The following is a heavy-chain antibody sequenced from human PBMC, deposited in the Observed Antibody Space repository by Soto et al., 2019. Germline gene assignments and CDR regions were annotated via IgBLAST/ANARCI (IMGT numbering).Heavy chain of an antibody. CDR1: GFTFDDYT. CDR3: ARGLGVAATVDY. CDR2: ISWDGGST. V-gene: IGHV3-43*01. Sequence: EVQLVESGGVVVQPGGSLRLSCAASGFTFDDYTMHWVRQAPGKGLEWVSLISWDGGSTYYADSVKGRFTISRDNSKNSLYLQMNSLRTEDTALYYCARGLGVAATVDYWGQGTLVTVSS. D-gene: IGHD2-15*01. J-gene: IGHJ4*02.